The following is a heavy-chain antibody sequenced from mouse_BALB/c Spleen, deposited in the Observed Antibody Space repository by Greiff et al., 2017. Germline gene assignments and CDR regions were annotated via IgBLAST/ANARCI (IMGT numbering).Heavy chain of an antibody. J-gene: IGHJ3*01. V-gene: IGHV3-6*02. CDR1: GYSITSGYY. CDR2: ISYDGSN. CDR3: ARGPLMASWFAY. Sequence: EVKLQESGPGLVKPSQSLSLTCSVTGYSITSGYYWNWIRQFPGNKLEWMGYISYDGSNNYNPSLKNRISITRDTSKNQFFLKLNSVTTEDTATYYCARGPLMASWFAYWGQGTLVTVSA.